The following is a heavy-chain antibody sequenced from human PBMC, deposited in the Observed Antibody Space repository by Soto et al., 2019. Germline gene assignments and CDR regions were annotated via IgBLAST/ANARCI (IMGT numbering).Heavy chain of an antibody. Sequence: EVQLVESGGGLVQPGGSQRLSCAASGFTFSSYWMHWVRQAPGKGLVWVSRINSDGSTTNYADSVKGRFTISRDIAKNTLYLQMNSLRAEDTAVYYCARSAYGDYFYYYYMDVWGKGTPVTVSS. CDR3: ARSAYGDYFYYYYMDV. CDR1: GFTFSSYW. V-gene: IGHV3-74*01. CDR2: INSDGSTT. J-gene: IGHJ6*03. D-gene: IGHD4-17*01.